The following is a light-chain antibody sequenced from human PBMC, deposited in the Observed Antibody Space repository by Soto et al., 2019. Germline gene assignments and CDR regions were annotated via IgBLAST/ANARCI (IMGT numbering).Light chain of an antibody. CDR3: QHIHSIPIT. CDR1: QSVSRN. Sequence: DIQMTQSPSSLSASAGDRVTITCRASQSVSRNLNWYQQKPGKAPNLLIYDASNLQSGVPSRFSGSGSGTHFTLTISSLQPEDFATYYCQHIHSIPITFGQGTRLEIK. V-gene: IGKV1-39*01. J-gene: IGKJ5*01. CDR2: DAS.